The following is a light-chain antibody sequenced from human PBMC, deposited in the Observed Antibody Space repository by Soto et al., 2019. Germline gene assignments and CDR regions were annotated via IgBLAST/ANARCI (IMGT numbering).Light chain of an antibody. J-gene: IGKJ1*01. CDR3: QQYSGAPLT. CDR1: QSINNK. Sequence: DIVLTQSPGTLSLSPGERATLSCRASQSINNKLVWYQHRPGQAPRLLIYDTSTRATGIPDRFSGSGSGTDFTLTISRLEPEDFAGYYCQQYSGAPLTFGQGTNVEVK. V-gene: IGKV3-20*01. CDR2: DTS.